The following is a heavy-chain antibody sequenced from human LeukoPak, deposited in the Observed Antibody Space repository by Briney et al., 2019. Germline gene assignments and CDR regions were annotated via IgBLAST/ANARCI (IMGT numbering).Heavy chain of an antibody. CDR2: INPNSGGT. D-gene: IGHD2-21*02. CDR1: GYTFTDYY. CDR3: ARELRGGDCYDY. V-gene: IGHV1-2*06. Sequence: ASVKVSCKASGYTFTDYYMHWVRQAPGQGLEWMGRINPNSGGTNYAQKFQGRVTMTRDTSISTAYMELSRLRSDDTAVYYCARELRGGDCYDYWGQGTLVTVSS. J-gene: IGHJ4*02.